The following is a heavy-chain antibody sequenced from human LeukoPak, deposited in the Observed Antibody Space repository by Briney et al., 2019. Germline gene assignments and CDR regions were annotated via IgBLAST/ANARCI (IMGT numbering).Heavy chain of an antibody. Sequence: SETLSLTCTVSGGSISSSSYYWGWIRQPPGKGLEWIVSIYYSGSTYYNPSLKSRVTISVDTSKNQFSLKLSSVTAADTAVYYCARSSYAVYYYDSSGYYPFDYWGQGTLVTVSS. CDR3: ARSSYAVYYYDSSGYYPFDY. D-gene: IGHD3-22*01. CDR1: GGSISSSSYY. J-gene: IGHJ4*02. CDR2: IYYSGST. V-gene: IGHV4-39*01.